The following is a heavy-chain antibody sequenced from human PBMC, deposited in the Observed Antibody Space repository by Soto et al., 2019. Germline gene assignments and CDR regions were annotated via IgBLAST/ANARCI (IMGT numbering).Heavy chain of an antibody. CDR3: ARDLGGLGDPLDN. CDR2: INTSTGGT. V-gene: IGHV1-2*02. J-gene: IGHJ4*02. D-gene: IGHD3-16*01. Sequence: QVHLVQSGAEVKKAGASVKVSCKASGYTFTGYYIHWVRQAPGQGFEWVGWINTSTGGTSYAQKLQGRVTVTRDTSISTAYMELTRHRSNVTAVYDFARDLGGLGDPLDNWGQGTRFTVSS. CDR1: GYTFTGYY.